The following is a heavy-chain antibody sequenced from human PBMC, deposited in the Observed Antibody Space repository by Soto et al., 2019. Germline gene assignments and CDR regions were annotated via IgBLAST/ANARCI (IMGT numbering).Heavy chain of an antibody. J-gene: IGHJ5*02. CDR2: ISADNGKT. CDR3: ARYTGWFDH. CDR1: GYTFSDYG. Sequence: QVQLAQSGGEVKKPGASVQVSCKASGYTFSDYGITWVRLAPGRGLEWVGWISADNGKTNYAQKFEGRLTLTRDTSTATAIMELRSLTSDDSAVYYCARYTGWFDHWGQGTQVIVTS. D-gene: IGHD2-8*02. V-gene: IGHV1-18*04.